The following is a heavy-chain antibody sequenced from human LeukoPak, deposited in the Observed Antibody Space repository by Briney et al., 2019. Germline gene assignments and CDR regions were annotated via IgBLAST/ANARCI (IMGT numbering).Heavy chain of an antibody. Sequence: GGSLKLSCAPSGFTFGTYDMSGARRAPGKVRGGVSAITDTGGETYSAASGKGRFIISRDNSKNTLYLQMNSLRAEDTAVYYCVKGSSARRPYFFDYWGRGTLVTVSS. CDR1: GFTFGTYD. D-gene: IGHD6-6*01. V-gene: IGHV3-23*01. CDR2: ITDTGGET. J-gene: IGHJ4*02. CDR3: VKGSSARRPYFFDY.